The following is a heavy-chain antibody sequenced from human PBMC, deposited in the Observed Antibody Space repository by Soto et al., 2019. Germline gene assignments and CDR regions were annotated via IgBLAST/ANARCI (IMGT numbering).Heavy chain of an antibody. D-gene: IGHD2-15*01. CDR3: ARAKKDSGYCSGGSCFLGVPYYFDY. V-gene: IGHV4-61*01. CDR1: GGSVSSGSYY. Sequence: SETLSLTCTVSGGSVSSGSYYRSWIRQPPGKGLEWIGYIYYSGSTNYNPSLKSRVTISVDTSKNQFSLKLSSVTAADTAVYYCARAKKDSGYCSGGSCFLGVPYYFDYWGQGTLVTVSS. CDR2: IYYSGST. J-gene: IGHJ4*02.